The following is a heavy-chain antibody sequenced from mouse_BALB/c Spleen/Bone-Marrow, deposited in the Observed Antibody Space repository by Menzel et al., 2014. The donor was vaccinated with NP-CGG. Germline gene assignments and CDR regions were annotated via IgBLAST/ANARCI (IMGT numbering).Heavy chain of an antibody. Sequence: EVQLVESGGGLVKPGGSLKLSCAASGFTFSSYAMSWVRQTPEKRLEWVASISSGGSTYYPDSVEGRFTISRDNARNILYLQMSSLRSEDTAMYYCARGGGWLLSFDYWGQGTTLTVS. CDR3: ARGGGWLLSFDY. J-gene: IGHJ2*01. CDR2: ISSGGST. CDR1: GFTFSSYA. D-gene: IGHD2-3*01. V-gene: IGHV5-6-5*01.